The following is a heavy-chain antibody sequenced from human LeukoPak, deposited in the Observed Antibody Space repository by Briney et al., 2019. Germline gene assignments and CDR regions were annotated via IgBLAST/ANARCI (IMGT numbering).Heavy chain of an antibody. Sequence: GGSLRLSCAASGFTFSSYGMHWVRQAPGKGLEWVAVIWYDGSNKYYADSVKGRFTISRDNSKNTLYLQMNSLRAEDTAVYYCAREFYDSSGYSGYFDYWGQGTLVTVSS. CDR2: IWYDGSNK. CDR1: GFTFSSYG. CDR3: AREFYDSSGYSGYFDY. J-gene: IGHJ4*02. D-gene: IGHD3-22*01. V-gene: IGHV3-33*01.